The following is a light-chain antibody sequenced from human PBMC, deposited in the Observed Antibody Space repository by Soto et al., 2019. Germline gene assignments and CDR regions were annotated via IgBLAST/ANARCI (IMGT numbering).Light chain of an antibody. Sequence: DIQMTQSPSSLSASVGDRVTITCRANQGIRDALGWYQQKPGKVPKRLIYSTSRLQSGVPSRVSGRGSETEFTLTISSLQPEDFATYYCLQNSDYPFTFGQGTRL. V-gene: IGKV1-17*01. J-gene: IGKJ2*01. CDR2: STS. CDR3: LQNSDYPFT. CDR1: QGIRDA.